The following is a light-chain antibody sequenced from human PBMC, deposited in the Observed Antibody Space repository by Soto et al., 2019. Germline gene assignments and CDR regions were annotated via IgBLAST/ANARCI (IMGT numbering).Light chain of an antibody. J-gene: IGKJ5*01. Sequence: VLTQSPATLSLSPGESATLSCRASQSVSSYLAWYQQKPGQAPRLLIYDASNRATGIPARFSGSGSGTEFTLTISSLEPEDFAVYYCQQRSNWITCGQGTRLEIK. CDR1: QSVSSY. CDR2: DAS. CDR3: QQRSNWIT. V-gene: IGKV3-11*01.